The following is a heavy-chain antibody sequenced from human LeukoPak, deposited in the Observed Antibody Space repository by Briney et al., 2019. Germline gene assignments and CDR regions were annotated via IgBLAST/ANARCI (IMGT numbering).Heavy chain of an antibody. CDR1: GFTFSSYA. CDR2: ISGSGGST. Sequence: GGSLRLSCAASGFTFSSYAMSWVRQAPGTGLEWVSAISGSGGSTYYADSVKGRLTISRDNSKNTLYLQMNSLRAEDTAVYYCAKAVGQQLVRAYFDYWGQGTLVTVSS. CDR3: AKAVGQQLVRAYFDY. V-gene: IGHV3-23*01. J-gene: IGHJ4*02. D-gene: IGHD6-13*01.